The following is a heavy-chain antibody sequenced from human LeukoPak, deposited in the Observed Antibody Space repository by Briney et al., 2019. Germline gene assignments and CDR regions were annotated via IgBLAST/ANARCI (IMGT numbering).Heavy chain of an antibody. J-gene: IGHJ4*02. CDR3: ARDGYCSGGSCYEYYFDY. CDR2: TYYRSKWYN. V-gene: IGHV6-1*01. Sequence: SQTLSLTCAISGDSVSRNSAAWNWIRQSPSRGLEWLGSTYYRSKWYNDYAVSVKSRITINPDTSKNQFSLQLNSVTPEDTAVYYCARDGYCSGGSCYEYYFDYWGQGTLVTVSS. CDR1: GDSVSRNSAA. D-gene: IGHD2-15*01.